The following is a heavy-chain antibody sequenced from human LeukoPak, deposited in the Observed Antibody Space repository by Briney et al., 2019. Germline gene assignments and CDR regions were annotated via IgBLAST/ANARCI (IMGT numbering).Heavy chain of an antibody. CDR2: VTGTGGNN. CDR1: GFTFDSYA. Sequence: PGGSLRLSCEGSGFTFDSYAMSWVRQSPGKGLEWVSAVTGTGGNNYHADSAKDRFTISRDNSKNTVYLQMNNLRAEDTAIYYCAKVHGSGSYRFDFWGQGTLVTVSS. D-gene: IGHD3-10*01. CDR3: AKVHGSGSYRFDF. V-gene: IGHV3-23*01. J-gene: IGHJ4*02.